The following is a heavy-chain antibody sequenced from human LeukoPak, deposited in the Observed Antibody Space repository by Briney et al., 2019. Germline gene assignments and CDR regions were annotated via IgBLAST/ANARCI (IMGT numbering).Heavy chain of an antibody. J-gene: IGHJ5*02. CDR1: GGSFSGYY. Sequence: PSETLSLTCAVYGGSFSGYYWSWIRQPPGKGLEWIGEINHSGSTNYNPSLKSRVTISVDTSKNQFSLRLSSVTAADTAVYYCARDAYYYGSGSYPFDPWGQGTLVTVSS. CDR3: ARDAYYYGSGSYPFDP. CDR2: INHSGST. V-gene: IGHV4-34*01. D-gene: IGHD3-10*01.